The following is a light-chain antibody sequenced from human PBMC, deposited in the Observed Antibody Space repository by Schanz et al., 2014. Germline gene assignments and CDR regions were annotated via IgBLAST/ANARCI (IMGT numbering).Light chain of an antibody. V-gene: IGKV3-20*01. J-gene: IGKJ1*01. CDR2: DAS. CDR3: QQYGNIPWT. CDR1: QSVSSN. Sequence: EIVLTQSPGALSLSPGDRATLSCRASQSVSSNLAWYQQKPGQAPRLLIYDASRRATGVPDRFRGSGSGTDFTLTISRLEPEDFAVYFCQQYGNIPWTFGQGTKVEIK.